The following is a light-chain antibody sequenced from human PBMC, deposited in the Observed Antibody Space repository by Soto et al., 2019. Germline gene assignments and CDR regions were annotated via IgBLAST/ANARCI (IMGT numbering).Light chain of an antibody. J-gene: IGKJ1*01. CDR2: DAS. V-gene: IGKV1-5*01. CDR1: QSISSW. Sequence: DIQMTQSPTTLSASVGDRITITCRASQSISSWLAWYQQKPGKAPKLLIYDASSLESGVPSRFSGSGSGNEFTLTTSSLQPDDFATYYCQKYNSYLWTFGQGTKVDIX. CDR3: QKYNSYLWT.